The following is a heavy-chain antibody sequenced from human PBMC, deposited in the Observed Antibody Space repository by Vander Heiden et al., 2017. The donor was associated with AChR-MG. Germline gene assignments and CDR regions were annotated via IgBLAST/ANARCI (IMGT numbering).Heavy chain of an antibody. CDR1: GFTFRHYW. CDR2: IDVDGSGT. J-gene: IGHJ4*02. CDR3: ARDPLSDL. Sequence: VESGGGVVQPGGSLRLSCAVSGFTFRHYWMHWVRQGPGKELVWVARIDVDGSGTRYAGFAKGRFTISRDSAKNTLYLQINNVRAEDTGVYYCARDPLSDLWGQGTLVTVSS. V-gene: IGHV3-74*01.